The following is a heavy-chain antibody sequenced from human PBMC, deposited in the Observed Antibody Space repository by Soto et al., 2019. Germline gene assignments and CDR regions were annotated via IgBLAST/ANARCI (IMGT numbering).Heavy chain of an antibody. V-gene: IGHV4-4*02. CDR1: GGAISSSKW. CDR3: ARASATIAAAAIFDY. CDR2: IYQSGST. Sequence: QVQLQESGPGLVKPSGTLSLTCAVSGGAISSSKWWSWVRQPPGKGLEWIGEIYQSGSTNYNPSLESRVGMSVDKARNPFSRKLTSVSAADTAVYYCARASATIAAAAIFDYWGQGTLVTVSS. D-gene: IGHD6-13*01. J-gene: IGHJ4*02.